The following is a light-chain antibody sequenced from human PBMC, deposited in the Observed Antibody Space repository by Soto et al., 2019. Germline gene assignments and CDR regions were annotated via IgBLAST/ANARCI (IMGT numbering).Light chain of an antibody. V-gene: IGKV3-20*01. CDR2: GAS. CDR1: QSVSSSY. Sequence: EIVLTQSPGTLSLSPGERATLSCRASQSVSSSYLAWYQQKPGQAPRLLIYGASSRATGFPDRFSGSGSGIHFTLTISRLEPEDFAVYYCQQYGSSPRTFGQGTKVEMK. J-gene: IGKJ1*01. CDR3: QQYGSSPRT.